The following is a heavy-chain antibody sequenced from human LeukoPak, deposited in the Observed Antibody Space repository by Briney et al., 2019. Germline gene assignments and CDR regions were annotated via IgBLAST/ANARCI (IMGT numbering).Heavy chain of an antibody. Sequence: PGGSLRLSCAASGLTVSSNSMSWVRQAPGKGLEWVSFIYSGGSTYYADSVKGRFTISRDNAKNTLYLQMNNLRAEDTAIYYCATDSYVSGSYYRLFYWGQGTLVTVSS. CDR3: ATDSYVSGSYYRLFY. V-gene: IGHV3-53*01. J-gene: IGHJ4*02. CDR2: IYSGGST. D-gene: IGHD3-10*01. CDR1: GLTVSSNS.